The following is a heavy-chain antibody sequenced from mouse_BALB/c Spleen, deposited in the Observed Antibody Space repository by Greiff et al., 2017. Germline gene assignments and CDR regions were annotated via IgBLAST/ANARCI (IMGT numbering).Heavy chain of an antibody. CDR2: ISYDGSN. D-gene: IGHD1-1*01. J-gene: IGHJ3*01. CDR1: GYSITSGYY. CDR3: ARGYYGSSIAY. V-gene: IGHV3-6*02. Sequence: DVKLQESGPGLVKPSQSLSLTCSVTGYSITSGYYWNWIRQFPGNKLEWMGYISYDGSNNYNPSLKNRISITRDTSKNQFFLKLNSVTTEDTATYYCARGYYGSSIAYWGQGTLVTVSA.